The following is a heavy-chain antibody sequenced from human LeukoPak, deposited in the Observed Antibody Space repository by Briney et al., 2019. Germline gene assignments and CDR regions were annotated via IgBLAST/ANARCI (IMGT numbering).Heavy chain of an antibody. V-gene: IGHV4-59*01. CDR1: GGSLSSYY. CDR2: IYYIGNT. D-gene: IGHD2-2*01. Sequence: PPQTLSLTRTVSGGSLSSYYWSWIRQPPGKGLEWIGYIYYIGNTNYNPSLTSRVTISVDTSKNQFSLKLSSVTAADTAVYYCARDGCSSTSCSHYYYYYMDVWGKGTTVTVSS. J-gene: IGHJ6*03. CDR3: ARDGCSSTSCSHYYYYYMDV.